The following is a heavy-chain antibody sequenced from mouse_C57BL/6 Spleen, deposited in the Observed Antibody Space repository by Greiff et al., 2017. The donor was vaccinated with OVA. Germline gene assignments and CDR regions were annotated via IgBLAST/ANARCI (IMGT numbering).Heavy chain of an antibody. D-gene: IGHD1-1*01. CDR1: GYTFTDYN. CDR2: INPNNGGT. V-gene: IGHV1-18*01. J-gene: IGHJ4*01. CDR3: ARSFYYGSSFWDY. Sequence: VQLQQSGPELVKPGASVKIPCKASGYTFTDYNMDWVKQSHGKSLEWIGDINPNNGGTIYNQKFKGKDTLTVDKSSSTAYMELRSLTSEDTAVYYCARSFYYGSSFWDYWGQGTSVTVSS.